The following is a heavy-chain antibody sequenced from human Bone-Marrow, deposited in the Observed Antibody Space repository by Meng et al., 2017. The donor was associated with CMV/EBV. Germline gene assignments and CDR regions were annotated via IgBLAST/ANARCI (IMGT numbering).Heavy chain of an antibody. CDR1: GGSISRYY. V-gene: IGHV4-59*01. J-gene: IGHJ5*02. CDR2: IYYSGST. CDR3: ARVVRGITIFGVVIRGRNWFDP. D-gene: IGHD3-3*01. Sequence: SETLSLTCTVSGGSISRYYWSWIRQPPGKGLEYIGYIYYSGSTNYNPSLKSRVTISVDTSKNQFSPKLSSVTAADTAVYYCARVVRGITIFGVVIRGRNWFDPWGQGTLVTVSS.